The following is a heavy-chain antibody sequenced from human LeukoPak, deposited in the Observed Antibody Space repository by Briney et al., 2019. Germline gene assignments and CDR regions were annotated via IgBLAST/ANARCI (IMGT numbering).Heavy chain of an antibody. CDR2: IIPIFGTA. V-gene: IGHV1-69*05. Sequence: SVKVSCKASGGTFSSYAISWVRQAPGQGLEWMGGIIPIFGTANYAQKFQGRVTITTDESTSTAYMELSSLRSEDTAVYYCARGFSFYSSSSFDYWGQGTLATVSS. J-gene: IGHJ4*02. CDR1: GGTFSSYA. D-gene: IGHD6-6*01. CDR3: ARGFSFYSSSSFDY.